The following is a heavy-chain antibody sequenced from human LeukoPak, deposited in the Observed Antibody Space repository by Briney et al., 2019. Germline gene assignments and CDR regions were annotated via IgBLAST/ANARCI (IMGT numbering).Heavy chain of an antibody. Sequence: GGSLRLSCAASGFTFSSYWMSWVRQAPGKGLEWVANIKQDGSEKYYVDSVKGRFTISRDNDKNSLYLQMNSLRAEDTAVYYCARSIAARRVPFDYWGQGTLVTVSS. CDR3: ARSIAARRVPFDY. CDR1: GFTFSSYW. V-gene: IGHV3-7*01. D-gene: IGHD6-6*01. J-gene: IGHJ4*02. CDR2: IKQDGSEK.